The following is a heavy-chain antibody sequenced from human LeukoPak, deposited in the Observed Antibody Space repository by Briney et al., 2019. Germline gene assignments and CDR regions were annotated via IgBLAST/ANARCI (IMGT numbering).Heavy chain of an antibody. D-gene: IGHD5-24*01. V-gene: IGHV1-2*02. CDR1: GYTFTGYY. CDR3: ARNDPSRRDGYIVFDY. CDR2: INPNGGGT. J-gene: IGHJ4*02. Sequence: ASVKVSCKASGYTFTGYYMHWVRQAPGQGLEWMGWINPNGGGTNYAQKFQGRVTMTRDTSISTAYMELSRLRSDDTAVYYCARNDPSRRDGYIVFDYWGQGTLVTVSS.